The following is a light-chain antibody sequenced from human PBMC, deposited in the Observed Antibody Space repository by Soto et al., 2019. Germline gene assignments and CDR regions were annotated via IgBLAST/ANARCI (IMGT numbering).Light chain of an antibody. V-gene: IGKV4-1*01. CDR2: RAS. Sequence: IVMTQSPDSLAVSLGERASINCKSSQSLLCTANNEHCLAWFQQKPGQPPKLLIYRASIRESGVPDRFSGSGSGTDSTLTISSLQAEDVAVYYCQQYSDSPLSFGGGTKVEI. CDR1: QSLLCTANNEHC. J-gene: IGKJ4*01. CDR3: QQYSDSPLS.